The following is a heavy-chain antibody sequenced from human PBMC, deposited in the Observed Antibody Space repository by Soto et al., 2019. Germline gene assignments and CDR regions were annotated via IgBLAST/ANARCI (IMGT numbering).Heavy chain of an antibody. J-gene: IGHJ5*02. CDR1: GFTFDSHG. D-gene: IGHD4-17*01. V-gene: IGHV3-30*18. CDR2: ISSDGNNK. CDR3: AKDLLPNTVTTCGS. Sequence: QVQLVESGGGAVQPGRSLRLSCAASGFTFDSHGMHWVRQAPGKGLEWVAVISSDGNNKYYADSVMGRFTISRDNFNNILYLQMSSLRAEDTAVYYCAKDLLPNTVTTCGSWGQGTLVTVSS.